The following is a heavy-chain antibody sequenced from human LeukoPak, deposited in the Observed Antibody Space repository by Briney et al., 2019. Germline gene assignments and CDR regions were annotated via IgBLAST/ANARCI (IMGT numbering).Heavy chain of an antibody. Sequence: SETLSLTCTVSGVSISSSSYYWGWIRQPPGKGLEWIGSIYYSGSTYYNPSLKSRVTISVDTSKNQFSLKLSSVTAADTAVYYCARDRYCSSTSCYARWFDPWGQGTLVTVSS. CDR2: IYYSGST. V-gene: IGHV4-39*07. CDR1: GVSISSSSYY. D-gene: IGHD2-2*01. J-gene: IGHJ5*02. CDR3: ARDRYCSSTSCYARWFDP.